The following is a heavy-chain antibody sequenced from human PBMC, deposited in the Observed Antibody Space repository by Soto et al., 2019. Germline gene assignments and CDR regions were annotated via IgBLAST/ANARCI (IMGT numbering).Heavy chain of an antibody. CDR2: VFHTGTT. CDR3: ARSAGWYAVHS. CDR1: GDSVSSPYY. D-gene: IGHD6-19*01. Sequence: QVQLQESGPGLVKPSGTLSLTCAVSGDSVSSPYYWCWVRQPPGKGLEWIGEVFHTGTTSYNPSPRSRFTISLDKSNNQFSLDLSSVTAADTAVYYCARSAGWYAVHSWGPGTPVIVSS. V-gene: IGHV4-4*02. J-gene: IGHJ4*02.